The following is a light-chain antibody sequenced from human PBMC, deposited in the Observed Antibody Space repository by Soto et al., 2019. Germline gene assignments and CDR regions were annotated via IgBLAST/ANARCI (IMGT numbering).Light chain of an antibody. Sequence: DIPMTHSPSSLSASVGDRVTITCRASQGINNYLAWYQQKPGQVPKRLIYAASTLQSGVPARCSGSGSGTDFTLTISSLQPEDVAAYYCQQYNGAPLTFGGGTKVEIK. V-gene: IGKV1-27*01. CDR3: QQYNGAPLT. CDR1: QGINNY. J-gene: IGKJ4*01. CDR2: AAS.